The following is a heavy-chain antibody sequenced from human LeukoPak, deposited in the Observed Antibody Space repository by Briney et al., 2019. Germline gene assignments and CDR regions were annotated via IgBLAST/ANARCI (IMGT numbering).Heavy chain of an antibody. CDR1: GFTVSSNY. V-gene: IGHV3-66*01. CDR2: IYSGGST. CDR3: ARAHSSSSTFDL. D-gene: IGHD6-6*01. Sequence: QSGGSLRLSRAASGFTVSSNYMSWVRQAPGKGLEWVSVIYSGGSTYYADSVKGRFTISRDNTKNTLYLQLNSLRADDTAVYYCARAHSSSSTFDLWGQGTLVTVSS. J-gene: IGHJ4*02.